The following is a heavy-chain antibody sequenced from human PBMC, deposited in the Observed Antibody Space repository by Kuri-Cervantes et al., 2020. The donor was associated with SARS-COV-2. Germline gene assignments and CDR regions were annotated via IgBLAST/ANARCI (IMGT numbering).Heavy chain of an antibody. Sequence: SVKVSCKASGYTFTSYAMHWVRQAPGQRLEWMGWSNAGNGNTKYSQEFQGRVTITRNTSASTAYMELSSLRSEDTAVYYCARGAVEYSSSMHYYYYYGMDVWGQGTTVTVSS. CDR2: SNAGNGNT. J-gene: IGHJ6*02. CDR3: ARGAVEYSSSMHYYYYYGMDV. D-gene: IGHD6-6*01. V-gene: IGHV1-3*02. CDR1: GYTFTSYA.